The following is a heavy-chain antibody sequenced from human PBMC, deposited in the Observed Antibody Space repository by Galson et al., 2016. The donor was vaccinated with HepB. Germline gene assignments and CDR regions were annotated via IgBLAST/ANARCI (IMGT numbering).Heavy chain of an antibody. CDR2: IKGDGSQK. D-gene: IGHD6-19*01. Sequence: SLRLSCAVSGFTLGHYWLSWVRQAPGKGQEWVATIKGDGSQKRYVDSVRGRFIVSRGNAENSLFLQMDSLRAEDTAVYHCARLGGSGWTFDFWGQGTLVIVS. CDR1: GFTLGHYW. V-gene: IGHV3-7*01. J-gene: IGHJ4*02. CDR3: ARLGGSGWTFDF.